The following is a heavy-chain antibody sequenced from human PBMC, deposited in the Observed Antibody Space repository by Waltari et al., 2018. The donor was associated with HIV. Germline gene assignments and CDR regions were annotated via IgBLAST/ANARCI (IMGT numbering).Heavy chain of an antibody. CDR1: GGSISSSRYY. J-gene: IGHJ4*02. Sequence: QLQLQESGPGLVKPSATLSLTCSVSGGSISSSRYYWGWIRQPPGKGLEWIGSIYYSGSTYYNPSLKSRVTISVDTSKNQFSLNLNSVTAADTAVYFCAKHMTALVPFDYWGQGTLVTVSS. D-gene: IGHD5-18*01. CDR2: IYYSGST. CDR3: AKHMTALVPFDY. V-gene: IGHV4-39*01.